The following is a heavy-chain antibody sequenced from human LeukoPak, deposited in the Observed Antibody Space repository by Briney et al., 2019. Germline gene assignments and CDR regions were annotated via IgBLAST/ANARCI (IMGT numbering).Heavy chain of an antibody. J-gene: IGHJ5*02. V-gene: IGHV1-2*02. CDR3: ARKSIAARQVWFDP. Sequence: ASVKVSCKASGYTFTGYYMHWVRQAPGQGLEWMGWINPNSGGTNYAQKFQGRVTMTRDTSISTAYMELSRLRSDDTAVYYCARKSIAARQVWFDPWGQGTLVTVSS. D-gene: IGHD6-6*01. CDR1: GYTFTGYY. CDR2: INPNSGGT.